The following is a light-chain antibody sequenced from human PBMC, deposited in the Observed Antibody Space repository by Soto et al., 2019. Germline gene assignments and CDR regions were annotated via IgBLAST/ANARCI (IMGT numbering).Light chain of an antibody. CDR2: GAS. CDR1: QTISIF. CDR3: QQRSNWPLT. J-gene: IGKJ5*01. Sequence: MTQCPSSLSAYVGDRVTITRRASQTISIFLNWYQQKPGKAPKLLIYGASTLQGGVPSRFSGSGSGTDFTLTISILEPEDFAVYSSQQRSNWPLTFGQGTRLEI. V-gene: IGKV1-39*01.